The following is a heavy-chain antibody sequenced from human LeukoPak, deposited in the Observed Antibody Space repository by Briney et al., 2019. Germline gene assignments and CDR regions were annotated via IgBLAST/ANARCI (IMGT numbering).Heavy chain of an antibody. CDR1: GGSISSYY. V-gene: IGHV4-59*01. D-gene: IGHD3-10*01. CDR3: ARATKLWFGELSFDY. CDR2: IYYSGST. Sequence: SETLSLTCTVSGGSISSYYWSWIRQPPGKGLEWIGYIYYSGSTNYNPSLKSRVTISVDTSKNQLSLKLSSVTAADTAVYYCARATKLWFGELSFDYWGQGTLVTVSS. J-gene: IGHJ4*02.